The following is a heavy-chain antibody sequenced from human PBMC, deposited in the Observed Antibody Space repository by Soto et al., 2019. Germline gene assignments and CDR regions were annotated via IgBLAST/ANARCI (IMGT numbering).Heavy chain of an antibody. CDR1: GGSISSGGYY. J-gene: IGHJ4*02. Sequence: SETLSLTCTVSGGSISSGGYYWSWIRQHPGKGLEWIGCIYYSGSTYYNPSLKSRVTISVDTSKNQFSLKLSSVTAADTAVYYCAREPPRRGYYYDSSGSQDPGYWGQGTLVTVSS. CDR2: IYYSGST. V-gene: IGHV4-31*03. CDR3: AREPPRRGYYYDSSGSQDPGY. D-gene: IGHD3-22*01.